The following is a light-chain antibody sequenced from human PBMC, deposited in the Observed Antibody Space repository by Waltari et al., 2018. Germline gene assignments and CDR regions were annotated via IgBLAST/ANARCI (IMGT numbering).Light chain of an antibody. Sequence: EVVMTQSPATLSISPGERVTLSCRASQSVRSDLAWYQQKPGQAPRPLIYGASTRATLIPARFSGSGSGTEFTLTISSLQSEDFAVYYCQQYNNWPPAFGGGTKLEIK. CDR1: QSVRSD. V-gene: IGKV3-15*01. CDR2: GAS. J-gene: IGKJ4*01. CDR3: QQYNNWPPA.